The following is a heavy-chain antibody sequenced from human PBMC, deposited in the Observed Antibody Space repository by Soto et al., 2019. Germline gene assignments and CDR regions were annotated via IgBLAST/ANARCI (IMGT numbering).Heavy chain of an antibody. V-gene: IGHV3-30-3*01. CDR1: GFTFSSYA. Sequence: GGSLRLSCAASGFTFSSYAMHWVRQAPGKGLEWVAVISYDGSNKYYADSVKGRFTISRDNSKNTLYLQMNSLRAEDTAVYYCARGPASGSRSAFDYWGQGTLVTVSS. CDR3: ARGPASGSRSAFDY. J-gene: IGHJ4*02. CDR2: ISYDGSNK. D-gene: IGHD3-10*01.